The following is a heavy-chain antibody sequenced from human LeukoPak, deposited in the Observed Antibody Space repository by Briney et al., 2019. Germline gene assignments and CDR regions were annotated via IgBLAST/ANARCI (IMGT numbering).Heavy chain of an antibody. V-gene: IGHV1-2*02. CDR2: IRPNSGGT. Sequence: ASVKVSCKASGYTFTGYYMHWVRQAPGQGLEWMGWIRPNSGGTNYAQKLQGRVTMTTDTSTSTAYMELRSLRSDDTAVYYCARVELLSGLGYYYGSGSYYNSNWFGPWGQGTLVTVSS. D-gene: IGHD3-10*01. CDR1: GYTFTGYY. CDR3: ARVELLSGLGYYYGSGSYYNSNWFGP. J-gene: IGHJ5*02.